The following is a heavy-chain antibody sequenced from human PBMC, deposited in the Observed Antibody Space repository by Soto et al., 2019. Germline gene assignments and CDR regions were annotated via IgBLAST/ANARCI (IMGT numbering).Heavy chain of an antibody. V-gene: IGHV4-38-2*01. CDR1: GYSISSGYY. D-gene: IGHD6-19*01. Sequence: SETLSVTCAVSGYSISSGYYWGWIRQPPGKGLEWIGSIYHSGSTYYNPSLKSRVTISVDTSKNQFSLKLSSVTAADTAVYYCASPTLIAVADTGDAFDIWGKGTLVPVSS. CDR2: IYHSGST. J-gene: IGHJ3*02. CDR3: ASPTLIAVADTGDAFDI.